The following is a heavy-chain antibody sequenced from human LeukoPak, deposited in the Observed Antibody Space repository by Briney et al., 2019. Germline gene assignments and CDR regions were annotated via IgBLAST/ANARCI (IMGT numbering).Heavy chain of an antibody. D-gene: IGHD1-26*01. CDR3: VRGGGSYYVDY. V-gene: IGHV1-2*02. CDR2: ISPKGGGT. CDR1: GYTFTIYY. J-gene: IGHJ4*02. Sequence: ASVKVSCKASGYTFTIYYIHWVRQAPGQGLEWMGWISPKGGGTKYAQNFQGRVTMTRDTSISTAYMDLSRLGSDDTAVYYCVRGGGSYYVDYWGQGTPVTVSS.